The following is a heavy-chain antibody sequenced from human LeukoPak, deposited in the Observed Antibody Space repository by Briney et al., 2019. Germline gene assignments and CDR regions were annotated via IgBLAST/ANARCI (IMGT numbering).Heavy chain of an antibody. J-gene: IGHJ6*03. V-gene: IGHV3-23*01. CDR2: ISGSGGST. Sequence: GGSLRLSCAASGFTFSSYAMSWVRQAPGKGLEWVSAISGSGGSTYYADSVKGRFTISRDNSKDTLYLQMNSLRAEDTAVYYCAKGTDYYYYYMDVWGKGTTVTVSS. CDR1: GFTFSSYA. CDR3: AKGTDYYYYYMDV.